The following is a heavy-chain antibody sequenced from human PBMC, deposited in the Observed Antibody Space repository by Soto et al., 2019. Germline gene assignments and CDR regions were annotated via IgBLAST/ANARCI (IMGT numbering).Heavy chain of an antibody. CDR1: GGSFSGYY. CDR3: ARGLTPENAPIPIFDY. D-gene: IGHD2-2*02. J-gene: IGHJ4*02. V-gene: IGHV4-34*01. Sequence: QVQLQQWGAGLLKPSETQSLTCAVYGGSFSGYYWSWIRQPPGKGLEWIGEINHSGSTNYNPSLKSRVTISVDTSKNQFSLKLSSVTAADTAVYYCARGLTPENAPIPIFDYWGQGTLVTVSS. CDR2: INHSGST.